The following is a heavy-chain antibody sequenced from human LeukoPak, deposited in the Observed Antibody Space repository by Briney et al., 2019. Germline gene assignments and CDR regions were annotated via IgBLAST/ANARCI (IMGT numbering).Heavy chain of an antibody. CDR1: GDSVSSSY. V-gene: IGHV4-4*08. CDR2: IYTRVSA. Sequence: SETLSLTCSVSGDSVSSSYWSWIRQPPGKGLKWVGYIYTRVSADYNPSLKSRVTISADTSKNQFFLKLSSVTAADSAVYYCARHRFGLYYDSYYMDVWGKGTMVTVSS. J-gene: IGHJ6*03. CDR3: ARHRFGLYYDSYYMDV. D-gene: IGHD3-3*01.